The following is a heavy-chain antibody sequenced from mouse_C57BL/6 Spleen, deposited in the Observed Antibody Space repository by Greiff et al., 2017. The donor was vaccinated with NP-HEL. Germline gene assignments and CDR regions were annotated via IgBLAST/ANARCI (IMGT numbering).Heavy chain of an antibody. V-gene: IGHV1-7*01. D-gene: IGHD1-2*01. J-gene: IGHJ2*01. CDR3: ARGYPYFDY. Sequence: SVSELSNPGSSVTLSCPASCYPFTSSWMHCVNHRPGPGLDWIGYINPSSGYTKYNQKFKDKATLTADKSSSTAYMQLSSLTYEDSAVYYCARGYPYFDYWGQGTTLTVSS. CDR1: CYPFTSSW. CDR2: INPSSGYT.